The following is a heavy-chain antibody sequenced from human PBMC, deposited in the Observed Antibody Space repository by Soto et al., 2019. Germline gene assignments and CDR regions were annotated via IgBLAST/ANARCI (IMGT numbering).Heavy chain of an antibody. J-gene: IGHJ4*02. CDR1: GGSISSSNW. CDR3: ARDHGDCSGGTCYSGYFDY. D-gene: IGHD2-15*01. CDR2: IYHSGST. V-gene: IGHV4-4*02. Sequence: QVQLQESGPGLVKPSGTLSLTCVVSGGSISSSNWWSWVRQPPGKGLEWIGEIYHSGSTIYNPSLKRRVTISVDKSKNQFSLNLSSVTAADTAVYYCARDHGDCSGGTCYSGYFDYWGQGTLVTVSS.